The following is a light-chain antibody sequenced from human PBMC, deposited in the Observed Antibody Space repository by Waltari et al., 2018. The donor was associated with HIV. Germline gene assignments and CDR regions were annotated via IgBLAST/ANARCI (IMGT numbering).Light chain of an antibody. J-gene: IGLJ1*01. CDR3: STWDDSLSANV. CDR2: DNN. V-gene: IGLV1-44*01. Sequence: QSVLTQPPSASATPGQRVTISCSGSTSNIGSHTVHWYQQLPGAAPKLLIFDNNQRPSGVPDGFSCSRSGTSSTLAISGLQSGDEADYYCSTWDDSLSANVFASGTTVTVL. CDR1: TSNIGSHT.